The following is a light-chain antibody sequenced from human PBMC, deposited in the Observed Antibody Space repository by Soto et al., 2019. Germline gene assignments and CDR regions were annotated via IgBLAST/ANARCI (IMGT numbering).Light chain of an antibody. CDR3: VLYMGSGIS. CDR2: STN. CDR1: SGSVSTSYY. Sequence: QTVVTQEPSFSVSPGGTVTLTCGLSSGSVSTSYYPSWYQQTPGQAPRKLIYSTNTRSSGVPDRFSGSILGNKAALTITGAQADDESDYYCVLYMGSGISFGGGTKVTVL. J-gene: IGLJ3*02. V-gene: IGLV8-61*01.